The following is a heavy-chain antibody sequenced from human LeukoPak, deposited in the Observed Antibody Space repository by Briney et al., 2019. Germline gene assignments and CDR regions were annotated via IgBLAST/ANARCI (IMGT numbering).Heavy chain of an antibody. CDR2: MNPNSGNT. V-gene: IGHV1-8*01. CDR1: GYTFTSYD. Sequence: ASVKVSCKASGYTFTSYDIHWVRQATGQGLEWMGWMNPNSGNTGYAQKFQGRVTMTRNTSISTAYMELSSLRSEDTAVYYCARMAYYYDSSGYYYYYYYYGMDVWGQGTTVTVSS. J-gene: IGHJ6*02. CDR3: ARMAYYYDSSGYYYYYYYYGMDV. D-gene: IGHD3-22*01.